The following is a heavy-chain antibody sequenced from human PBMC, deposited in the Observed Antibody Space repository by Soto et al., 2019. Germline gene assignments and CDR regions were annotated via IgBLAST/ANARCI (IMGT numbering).Heavy chain of an antibody. CDR3: AKNHDGGVWFGADYYMDV. Sequence: GGSLRLSCAASGFTFSTYAMTWVRQAPGKGLEWFSGISGSGGSTYYADSGKGRFTISRDNSKTTLYLRMHSLRTEDTAVYYCAKNHDGGVWFGADYYMDVWGKGTTVTVSS. D-gene: IGHD3-10*01. CDR2: ISGSGGST. CDR1: GFTFSTYA. J-gene: IGHJ6*03. V-gene: IGHV3-23*01.